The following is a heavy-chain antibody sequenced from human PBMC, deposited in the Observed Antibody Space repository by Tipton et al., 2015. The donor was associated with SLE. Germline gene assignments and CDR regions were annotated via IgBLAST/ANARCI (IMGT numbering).Heavy chain of an antibody. J-gene: IGHJ4*02. CDR1: GFTFSSYA. V-gene: IGHV3-23*03. Sequence: SLRLSCAASGFTFSSYAMSWVRQAPGKGLEWVSVIFSGGSTYYADSVKGRFTISRDNSKNTLYLQMNILRAEDTAVYYCGKETGTIVVADYWGQGTLVTVSS. CDR3: GKETGTIVVADY. CDR2: IFSGGST. D-gene: IGHD2-21*01.